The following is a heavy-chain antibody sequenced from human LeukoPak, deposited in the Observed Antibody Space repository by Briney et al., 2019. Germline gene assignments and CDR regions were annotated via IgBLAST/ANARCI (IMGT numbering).Heavy chain of an antibody. CDR1: GFTFSSYA. Sequence: PGGSLRLSCAASGFTFSSYAMSWVRQAPGKGLEWVSAISGSGGSTYYADSVKGRFTISRDNSKNTLYLQMNSLRAEDTAVYYCAKRYCSGGSCYGLDYWGQGTLVTVSS. J-gene: IGHJ4*02. D-gene: IGHD2-15*01. CDR2: ISGSGGST. V-gene: IGHV3-23*01. CDR3: AKRYCSGGSCYGLDY.